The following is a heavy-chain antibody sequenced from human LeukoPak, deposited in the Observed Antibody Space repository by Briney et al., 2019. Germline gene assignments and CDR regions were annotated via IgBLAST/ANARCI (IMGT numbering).Heavy chain of an antibody. J-gene: IGHJ4*02. D-gene: IGHD5-24*01. CDR1: GGSFSGYY. V-gene: IGHV4-34*01. CDR3: ARVSSGGRDGNKKRSYFDY. Sequence: PSETLSLTCAVYGGSFSGYYWSWIRQPPGKGLEWIGEINHSGSTNYNPSLKSRVTISVDTSKNQFSLKLSSVTAADTAVYYCARVSSGGRDGNKKRSYFDYWGQGTLVTVSS. CDR2: INHSGST.